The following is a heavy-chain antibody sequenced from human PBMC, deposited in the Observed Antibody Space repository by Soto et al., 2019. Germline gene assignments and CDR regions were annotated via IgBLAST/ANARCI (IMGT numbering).Heavy chain of an antibody. CDR3: AIQGRYSSGWYDRNWFDP. Sequence: PGGSLRLSCAASRFTFSDYYMSWIRQAPGKGLEWVSYISSSSSYTNYADSVKGRFTISRDNAKNSLYLQMNSLRAEDTAVYYCAIQGRYSSGWYDRNWFDPWGQGTLVTVSS. CDR1: RFTFSDYY. V-gene: IGHV3-11*06. J-gene: IGHJ5*02. CDR2: ISSSSSYT. D-gene: IGHD6-19*01.